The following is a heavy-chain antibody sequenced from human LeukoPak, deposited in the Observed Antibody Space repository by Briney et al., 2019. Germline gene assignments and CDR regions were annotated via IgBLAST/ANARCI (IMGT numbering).Heavy chain of an antibody. CDR3: ARHKAVRSSSWFDP. V-gene: IGHV4-39*07. Sequence: SETLSLTCTVSGGSINSGGYYWGWIRQPPGKGLEWIGNIYSSGTTYYNSSLESRVTISVDTSKNHFSLKLNSVTAADTAVYYCARHKAVRSSSWFDPWGQGTLVTVSS. CDR1: GGSINSGGYY. J-gene: IGHJ5*02. D-gene: IGHD6-13*01. CDR2: IYSSGTT.